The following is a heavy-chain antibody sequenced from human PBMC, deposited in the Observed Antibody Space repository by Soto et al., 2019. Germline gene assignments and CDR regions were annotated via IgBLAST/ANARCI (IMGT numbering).Heavy chain of an antibody. D-gene: IGHD3-10*01. J-gene: IGHJ6*04. V-gene: IGHV3-30*18. CDR2: ISYDGSNK. CDR1: GFTFSSYG. CDR3: AKALEVAGSVLPDV. Sequence: GGSLRLSCAASGFTFSSYGMHWVRQAPGKGLEWVAVISYDGSNKYYADSVKGRFTISRDNSKNTLYLQMNSLRAEDTAVYYCAKALEVAGSVLPDVWGKGTTVTVSS.